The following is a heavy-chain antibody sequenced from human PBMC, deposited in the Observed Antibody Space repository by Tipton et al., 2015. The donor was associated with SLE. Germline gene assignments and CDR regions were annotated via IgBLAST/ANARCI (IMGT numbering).Heavy chain of an antibody. CDR3: ASRSGTISDY. D-gene: IGHD3-3*01. CDR1: GGSINSSTSF. Sequence: LRLSCNVSGGSINSSTSFWAWIRQPPGKGLEWIASISSSGSTDHNPSLRSRVSISVDTSKNQFSLKLSSVTAADTAVYYCASRSGTISDYWGQGTLATVSS. CDR2: ISSSGST. J-gene: IGHJ4*02. V-gene: IGHV4-39*07.